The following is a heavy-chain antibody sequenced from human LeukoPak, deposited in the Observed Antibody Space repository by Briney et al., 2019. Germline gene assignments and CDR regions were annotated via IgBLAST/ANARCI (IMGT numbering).Heavy chain of an antibody. CDR1: GFTFPSYA. J-gene: IGHJ6*02. D-gene: IGHD3-10*01. CDR3: AKGYAYYYGPGSNYGMDV. Sequence: GGSLRLSCAASGFTFPSYAMNWVRQAPGKGLEWVSAISGSGASTYYAESVKGRFTISRDNSKNTVSLQMNSLRAEDTAVYYCAKGYAYYYGPGSNYGMDVWGQGTTVTVSS. V-gene: IGHV3-23*01. CDR2: ISGSGAST.